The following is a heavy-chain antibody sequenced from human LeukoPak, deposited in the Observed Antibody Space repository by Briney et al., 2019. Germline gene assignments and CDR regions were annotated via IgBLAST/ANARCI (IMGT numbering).Heavy chain of an antibody. J-gene: IGHJ3*02. CDR1: RYTFTVYY. Sequence: ASVTVSFTASRYTFTVYYMHWVRQAPGQGLEWMGWINPNSGGTNYAQKFQGWVTMTRDTSISTAYMELSRLRSDDTAVYYCARSSRITMVRGSSGAFDIWGQGTMVTVSS. CDR3: ARSSRITMVRGSSGAFDI. V-gene: IGHV1-2*04. CDR2: INPNSGGT. D-gene: IGHD3-10*01.